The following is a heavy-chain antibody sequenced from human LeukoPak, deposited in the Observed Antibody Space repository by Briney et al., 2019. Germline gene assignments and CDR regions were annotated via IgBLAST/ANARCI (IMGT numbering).Heavy chain of an antibody. V-gene: IGHV3-48*03. Sequence: GGSLRLSCAASGFTFSSYEMNWVRQAPGKGLEWVSYISSSGSTIYFADFVKGRFTLSRDNGKNSLHLQMNSLRAEDTAVYYCARGGSGYTYGEYYFDYWGQGTLVTVSS. CDR1: GFTFSSYE. J-gene: IGHJ4*02. CDR2: ISSSGSTI. D-gene: IGHD5-18*01. CDR3: ARGGSGYTYGEYYFDY.